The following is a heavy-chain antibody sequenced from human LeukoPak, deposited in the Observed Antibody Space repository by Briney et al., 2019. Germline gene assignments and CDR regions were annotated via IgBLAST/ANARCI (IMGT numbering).Heavy chain of an antibody. CDR2: ISSSGSTI. D-gene: IGHD2-2*01. Sequence: RTGGSLRLSCAASGFTFSDYYMSWIRQAPGKGLEWVSNISSSGSTIYYADSVKGRFTVSRDNAKNSLYLQMNSLRAEDTAVYYCARLAPKYQLLLDYWGQGTLVTVSS. CDR1: GFTFSDYY. V-gene: IGHV3-11*01. CDR3: ARLAPKYQLLLDY. J-gene: IGHJ4*02.